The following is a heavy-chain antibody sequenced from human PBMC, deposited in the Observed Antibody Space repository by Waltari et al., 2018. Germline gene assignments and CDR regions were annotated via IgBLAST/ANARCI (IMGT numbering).Heavy chain of an antibody. CDR3: ARDRYYYDSSGYSGSGYFDY. Sequence: EQLQESGPGLAKPSETLSLTCTDSGGSISSYYWSWLSPPAVKGLEWIGRIYTSGSTNYNPSLKSQVTMSVDTSKNQFSLKLSSVTAADTAVYYCARDRYYYDSSGYSGSGYFDYWGQGTLVTVSS. J-gene: IGHJ4*02. CDR2: IYTSGST. V-gene: IGHV4-4*07. CDR1: GGSISSYY. D-gene: IGHD3-22*01.